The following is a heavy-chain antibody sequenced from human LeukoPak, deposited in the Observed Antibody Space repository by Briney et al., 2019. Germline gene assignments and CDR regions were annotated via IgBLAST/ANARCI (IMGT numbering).Heavy chain of an antibody. J-gene: IGHJ4*02. Sequence: GGSLRLSCAASGFTFSGSAMHWVRQASGKGLEWVGRIRSKANSYATAYAASVKGRFTISRDNSKNTLYLQMNSLRAEDTAVYYCAKATGGYYDSSGYYGHWGQGILVTVSS. CDR3: AKATGGYYDSSGYYGH. V-gene: IGHV3-73*01. CDR1: GFTFSGSA. D-gene: IGHD3-22*01. CDR2: IRSKANSYAT.